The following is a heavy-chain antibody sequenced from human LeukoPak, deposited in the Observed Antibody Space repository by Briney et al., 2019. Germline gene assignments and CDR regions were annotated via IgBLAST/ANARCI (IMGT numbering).Heavy chain of an antibody. D-gene: IGHD6-6*01. CDR1: RFTFSDYS. CDR2: ISSSGSSI. Sequence: GGSLRLSCAASRFTFSDYSMNWVRQAPGKGLEWVSTISSSGSSIFYAASVKGRFTISRDNARKSLYLQMNSLRTEDTAVYYCGSLDSREDSSSRWGPLDIWGQGTMVTVSS. CDR3: GSLDSREDSSSRWGPLDI. J-gene: IGHJ3*02. V-gene: IGHV3-21*01.